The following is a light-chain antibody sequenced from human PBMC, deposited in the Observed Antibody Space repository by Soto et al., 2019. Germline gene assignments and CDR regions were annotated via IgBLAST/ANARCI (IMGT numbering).Light chain of an antibody. CDR1: QNIGNY. Sequence: DIQMTQSPSSLSASVGDRVALTCRASQNIGNYLSWYAQKPGKAPKLLIYGASSLQSGVPSRFSGSGSGTHLTLTISSLQPEDFATYYCQQSDSIPFTFGQGTKLEMK. J-gene: IGKJ2*01. V-gene: IGKV1-39*01. CDR2: GAS. CDR3: QQSDSIPFT.